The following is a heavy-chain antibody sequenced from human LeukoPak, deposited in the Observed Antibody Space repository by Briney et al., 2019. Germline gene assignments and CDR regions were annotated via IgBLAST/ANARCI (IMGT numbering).Heavy chain of an antibody. CDR1: GYTFSSYA. J-gene: IGHJ4*02. CDR2: IIPIFGAA. V-gene: IGHV1-69*13. CDR3: ARGITGTTYYFDY. Sequence: ASVKVSCKASGYTFSSYAISWVRQAPGQGLEWMGGIIPIFGAANYAQRFQGRVTITADESTSTAYMELSSLRSEDTAVYYCARGITGTTYYFDYWGQGTLVTVSS. D-gene: IGHD1-14*01.